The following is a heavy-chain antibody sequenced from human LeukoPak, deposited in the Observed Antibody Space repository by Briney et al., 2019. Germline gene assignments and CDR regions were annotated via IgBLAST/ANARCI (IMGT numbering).Heavy chain of an antibody. J-gene: IGHJ6*03. Sequence: ASVKVSCKASGYTFTSYAMHWVRQAPGQRLEWMGWINAGNGNTKYSQKFQGRVTITRDTSASTAYMELSSLRSEDTAVYYCARSNYSSSWYSYYYYMDVWGKGTTVTVSS. V-gene: IGHV1-3*01. CDR2: INAGNGNT. CDR1: GYTFTSYA. D-gene: IGHD6-13*01. CDR3: ARSNYSSSWYSYYYYMDV.